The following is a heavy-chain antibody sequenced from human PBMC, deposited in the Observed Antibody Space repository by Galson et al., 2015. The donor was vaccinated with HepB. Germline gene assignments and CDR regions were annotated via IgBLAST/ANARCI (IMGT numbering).Heavy chain of an antibody. Sequence: SVKVSCKASGYTFTGYYMHWVRQAPGQGLEWMGWINPNSGGTNYAQKFQGWVTMTRDTSISTAYMELSRLRSDDTAVYYCARDGIAARLSGMDFWGQGPTVTV. CDR3: ARDGIAARLSGMDF. CDR1: GYTFTGYY. V-gene: IGHV1-2*04. D-gene: IGHD6-6*01. CDR2: INPNSGGT. J-gene: IGHJ6*02.